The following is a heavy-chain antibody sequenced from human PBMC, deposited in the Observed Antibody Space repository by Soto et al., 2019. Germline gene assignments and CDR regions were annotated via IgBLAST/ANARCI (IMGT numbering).Heavy chain of an antibody. D-gene: IGHD2-15*01. CDR3: ARVEDYYYYMDV. J-gene: IGHJ6*03. V-gene: IGHV1-69*02. CDR1: GGTFSSYT. Sequence: GASVKVSCKASGGTFSSYTISWVRQAPGQGLEWMGRIIPILGIANYAQKFKGRVTITADKSTSTAYMELSSLRSEDTAVYYCARVEDYYYYMDVWGKGTAVTVSS. CDR2: IIPILGIA.